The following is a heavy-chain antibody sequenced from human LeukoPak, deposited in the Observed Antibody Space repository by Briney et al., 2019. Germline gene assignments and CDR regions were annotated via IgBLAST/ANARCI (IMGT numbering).Heavy chain of an antibody. J-gene: IGHJ4*02. CDR1: GFTFSSYA. Sequence: GGSLRLSCAASGFTFSSYAMSWVRQAPGKGLEWVSAISGSGGATYYADSVKGRFTTSRDNSKNTLYLQMNSLRAEDTAVYYCAKVQKAYGGYDLAALDYWGQGTLVTVSS. V-gene: IGHV3-23*01. CDR2: ISGSGGAT. D-gene: IGHD5-12*01. CDR3: AKVQKAYGGYDLAALDY.